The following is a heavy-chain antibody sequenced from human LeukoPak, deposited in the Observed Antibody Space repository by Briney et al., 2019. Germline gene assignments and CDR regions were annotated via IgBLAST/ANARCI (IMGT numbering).Heavy chain of an antibody. V-gene: IGHV3-48*02. D-gene: IGHD2-15*01. J-gene: IGHJ4*02. CDR2: ISSSSSTI. Sequence: GGSLRLSCAASGFTFSSYSMNWVRQAPGKGLEWVSYISSSSSTIYYADSVKGRFTISRDNAKNSLYLQMNSLRDEDTAVYYCARDKSPTLGYCSGGSCYWDYWGQGTLVTVSS. CDR3: ARDKSPTLGYCSGGSCYWDY. CDR1: GFTFSSYS.